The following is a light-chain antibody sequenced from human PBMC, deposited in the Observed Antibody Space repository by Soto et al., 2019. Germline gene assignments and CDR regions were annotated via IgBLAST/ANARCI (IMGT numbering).Light chain of an antibody. CDR2: GAS. Sequence: EIVLTQSPATLSVSPGERATLSCRASQSVSSNLAWYQQKLGQAPRLLIYGASTRATGIPTRFSGSGSGTEFTLTIISLQAEDFEVYFCQQSNNWPPGYTFGQGTMLEIK. J-gene: IGKJ2*01. CDR3: QQSNNWPPGYT. V-gene: IGKV3-15*01. CDR1: QSVSSN.